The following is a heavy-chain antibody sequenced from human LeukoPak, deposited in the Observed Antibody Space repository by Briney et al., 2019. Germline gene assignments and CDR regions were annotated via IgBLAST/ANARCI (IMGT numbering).Heavy chain of an antibody. CDR3: ASKTYYYGSGTAEALYYFDY. CDR1: GGSISSYY. J-gene: IGHJ4*02. V-gene: IGHV4-59*01. D-gene: IGHD3-10*01. CDR2: IYYSGST. Sequence: SETLSLTCTVSGGSISSYYWSWIRQPPGKGLEWIGYIYYSGSTNYNPSLKSRGTISVDTSKNQFSLKLSSVTAADTAVYYCASKTYYYGSGTAEALYYFDYWGQGTLVTVSS.